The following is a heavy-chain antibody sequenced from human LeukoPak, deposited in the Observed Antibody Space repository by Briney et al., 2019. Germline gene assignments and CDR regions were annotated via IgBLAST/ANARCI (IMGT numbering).Heavy chain of an antibody. CDR2: IYHSGST. V-gene: IGHV4-30-2*01. CDR1: GGSISSGGYS. J-gene: IGHJ5*02. CDR3: ARGERYYGSGSYYNNWFDP. D-gene: IGHD3-10*01. Sequence: SQTLSLTCAVSGGSISSGGYSWSWIRQPPGKGLEWIGYIYHSGSTYYNPSLKSRVTISVDRSKNQFSLKLSSVTAADTAVYYCARGERYYGSGSYYNNWFDPWGQGTLVTVSS.